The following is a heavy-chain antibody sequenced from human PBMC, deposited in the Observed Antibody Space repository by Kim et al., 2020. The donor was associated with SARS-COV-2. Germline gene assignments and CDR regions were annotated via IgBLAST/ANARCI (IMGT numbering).Heavy chain of an antibody. CDR3: ASGLELRSTSDAFDI. J-gene: IGHJ3*02. CDR1: GFTFSSYS. V-gene: IGHV3-21*01. D-gene: IGHD1-7*01. Sequence: GGSLRLSCAASGFTFSSYSMNWVRQAPGKGLEWVSSISSSSSYIYYADSVKGRFTISRDNAKNSLYLQMNSLRAEDTAVYYCASGLELRSTSDAFDIWGQGTMVTVSS. CDR2: ISSSSSYI.